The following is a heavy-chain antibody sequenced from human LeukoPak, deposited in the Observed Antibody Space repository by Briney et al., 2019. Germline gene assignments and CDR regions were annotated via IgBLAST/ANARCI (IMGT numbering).Heavy chain of an antibody. V-gene: IGHV1-69*01. D-gene: IGHD4-17*01. J-gene: IGHJ4*02. CDR2: IIPIFGTA. Sequence: SVKVSCKASGGTFSSYAISWVRQAPGQGLEWMGGIIPIFGTANYAQKSQGRVTITADESTSTAYMELSSLRSEDTAAYHCAKGRNEDGDAALNYWGQGTLVTVSS. CDR3: AKGRNEDGDAALNY. CDR1: GGTFSSYA.